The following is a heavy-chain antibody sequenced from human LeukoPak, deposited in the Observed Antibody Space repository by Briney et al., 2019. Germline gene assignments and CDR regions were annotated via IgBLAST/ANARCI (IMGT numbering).Heavy chain of an antibody. V-gene: IGHV3-66*01. CDR1: GFSVSRNY. D-gene: IGHD3-10*01. CDR3: ARGGRTDSGSYPYGMDV. CDR2: IYDGATT. Sequence: GGSLRLSCAASGFSVSRNYLSWVRQAPGKGLEWVSVIYDGATTDYADSVKGRFTISTDSSKNTLYLQMNSLRDEDTSVYYCARGGRTDSGSYPYGMDVWGQGATVTVSS. J-gene: IGHJ6*02.